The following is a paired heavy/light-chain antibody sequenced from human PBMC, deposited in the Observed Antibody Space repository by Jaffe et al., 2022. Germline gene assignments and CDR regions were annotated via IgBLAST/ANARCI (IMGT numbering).Light chain of an antibody. V-gene: IGKV3-11*01. CDR3: QQRSNWPPVFT. CDR1: QSVSSY. J-gene: IGKJ3*01. CDR2: DAS. Sequence: EIVLTQSPATLSLSPGERATLSCRASQSVSSYLAWYQQKPGQAPRLLIYDASNRATGIPARFSGSGSGTDFTLTISSLEPEDFAVYYCQQRSNWPPVFTFGPGTKVDIK.
Heavy chain of an antibody. V-gene: IGHV3-9*01. J-gene: IGHJ6*03. Sequence: EVQLVESGGGLVQPGRSLRLSCAASGFTFDDYAMHWVRQAPGKGLEWVSGISWNSGSIGYADSVKGRFTISRDNAKNSLYLQMNSLRAEDTALYYCAKDMGFGIAAGKDQYYMDVWGKGTTVTVSS. CDR3: AKDMGFGIAAGKDQYYMDV. CDR2: ISWNSGSI. D-gene: IGHD6-13*01. CDR1: GFTFDDYA.